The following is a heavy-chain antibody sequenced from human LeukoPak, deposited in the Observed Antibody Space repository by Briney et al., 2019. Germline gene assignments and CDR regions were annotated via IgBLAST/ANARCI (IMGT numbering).Heavy chain of an antibody. V-gene: IGHV1-24*01. CDR2: FDPVDGET. D-gene: IGHD3-3*01. CDR1: GYTLTELS. Sequence: ASVKVSCKVSGYTLTELSMHWVRQAPGKGLEWMGGFDPVDGETIYAQKFQGRVTMTEDTSTDTAYMELSSLRSEDTAVYYCATLIDRIFGVAIGLDYWGQGTLVTVSS. J-gene: IGHJ4*02. CDR3: ATLIDRIFGVAIGLDY.